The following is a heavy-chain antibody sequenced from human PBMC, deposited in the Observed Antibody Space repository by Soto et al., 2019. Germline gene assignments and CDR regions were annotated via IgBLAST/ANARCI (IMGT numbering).Heavy chain of an antibody. D-gene: IGHD1-20*01. CDR1: GYSISSSSYY. J-gene: IGHJ3*02. Sequence: SETLSLTCTVYGYSISSSSYYWCWILHPPGKGLEWIGSIYYSGSTYYNPSLKSRVTISVDTSKNQFSLKLSSVTAADTAVYYCARDVGGINWKGVLSGAFYSWGQGTMVSV. CDR2: IYYSGST. CDR3: ARDVGGINWKGVLSGAFYS. V-gene: IGHV4-39*02.